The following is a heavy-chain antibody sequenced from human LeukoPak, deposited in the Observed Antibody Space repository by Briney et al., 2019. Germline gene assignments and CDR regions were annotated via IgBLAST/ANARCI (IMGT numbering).Heavy chain of an antibody. D-gene: IGHD3-10*01. CDR3: AISAFGRHETPRDDP. J-gene: IGHJ5*02. CDR1: GFTFRKYW. V-gene: IGHV3-7*01. Sequence: PGGSLRLSCAVSGFTFRKYWMGWVRQAPGKGLECVGNINEDGSGKYYVDSVKGRFTMSRDNAKNSLYLQMNSLRGDDTAVYYCAISAFGRHETPRDDPWGQGILVTVSS. CDR2: INEDGSGK.